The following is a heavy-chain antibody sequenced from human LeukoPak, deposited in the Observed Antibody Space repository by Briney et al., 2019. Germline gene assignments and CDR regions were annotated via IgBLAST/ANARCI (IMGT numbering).Heavy chain of an antibody. J-gene: IGHJ6*03. V-gene: IGHV3-64*01. CDR2: ISSNGGST. CDR1: GFTFSSYA. Sequence: GGSLRLSCAASGFTFSSYAMHWVRQAPGKGLEYVSAISSNGGSTYYANSVKGRFTISRDNSKNTLYLQMGSLRSEDTAVYYCASNNDVPDYYYMDVWGKGTTVTISS. D-gene: IGHD1/OR15-1a*01. CDR3: ASNNDVPDYYYMDV.